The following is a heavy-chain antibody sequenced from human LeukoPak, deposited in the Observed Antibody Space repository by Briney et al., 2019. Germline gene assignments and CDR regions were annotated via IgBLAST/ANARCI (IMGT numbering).Heavy chain of an antibody. D-gene: IGHD1-26*01. Sequence: PGGSLRLSCAASKFTFSNYEMNWVRQAPGKGLEWVSYISSSGSTIYYADSVKGRLTVSRDNAKNSLYLQMNSLRAEDTAVYYCATHRNREPWELLFAFDIWGQGTMVTVSS. CDR1: KFTFSNYE. V-gene: IGHV3-48*03. CDR2: ISSSGSTI. J-gene: IGHJ3*02. CDR3: ATHRNREPWELLFAFDI.